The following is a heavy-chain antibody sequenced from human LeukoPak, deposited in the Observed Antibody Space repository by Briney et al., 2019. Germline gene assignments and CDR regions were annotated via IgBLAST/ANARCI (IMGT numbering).Heavy chain of an antibody. J-gene: IGHJ4*02. Sequence: GGSLRLSCAASGFTFSSYSMNWVRQAPGKGLEWASSISSSSYIYYADSVKGRFTISRDNAKNSLYLQMNSLRAEDTAVYYCAREPSNYGDHYFDYWGQGTLVTVSS. CDR3: AREPSNYGDHYFDY. CDR2: ISSSSYI. V-gene: IGHV3-21*01. CDR1: GFTFSSYS. D-gene: IGHD4-17*01.